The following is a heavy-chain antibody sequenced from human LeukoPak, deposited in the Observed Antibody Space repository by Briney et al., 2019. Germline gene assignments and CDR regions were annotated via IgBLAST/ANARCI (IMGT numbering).Heavy chain of an antibody. D-gene: IGHD3-10*01. CDR2: IYYSGST. J-gene: IGHJ5*02. CDR1: GGSISSSSYY. CDR3: ARHIITMVRGEFDP. V-gene: IGHV4-39*01. Sequence: SETLSLTCTVSGGSISSSSYYWGWIRQPPGKGLEWIGSIYYSGSTYYNPSLKSRVTISVDTSKNQFSLKLSSVTAADTAVYYCARHIITMVRGEFDPWGQGTLVTVSS.